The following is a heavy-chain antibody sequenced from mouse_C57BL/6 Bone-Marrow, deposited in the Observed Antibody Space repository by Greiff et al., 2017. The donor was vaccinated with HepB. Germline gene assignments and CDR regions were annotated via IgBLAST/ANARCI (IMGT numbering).Heavy chain of an antibody. V-gene: IGHV1-15*01. J-gene: IGHJ4*01. CDR1: GYTFTDYE. Sequence: VKLQQSGAELVRPGASVTLSCKASGYTFTDYEMHWVKQTPVHGLEWIGAIDPETGGTAYNQKFKGKAILTADKSSSTAYMELRSLTSEDSAVYYCTVYSNYGRYAMDYWGQGTSVTVSS. CDR3: TVYSNYGRYAMDY. D-gene: IGHD2-5*01. CDR2: IDPETGGT.